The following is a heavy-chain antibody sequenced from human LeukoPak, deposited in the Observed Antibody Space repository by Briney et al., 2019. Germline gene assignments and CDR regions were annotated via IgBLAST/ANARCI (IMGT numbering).Heavy chain of an antibody. CDR1: GGTFSSYA. Sequence: ASVKVSCKASGGTFSSYAISWVRQAPGQGLEWMGGIIPIFGTANYAQKFQGRVTITADESTSTAYMELSSLRSEDTAVYYCARGRPGRDGYNYFDYWGQGTLVTVSS. CDR2: IIPIFGTA. D-gene: IGHD5-24*01. V-gene: IGHV1-69*13. CDR3: ARGRPGRDGYNYFDY. J-gene: IGHJ4*02.